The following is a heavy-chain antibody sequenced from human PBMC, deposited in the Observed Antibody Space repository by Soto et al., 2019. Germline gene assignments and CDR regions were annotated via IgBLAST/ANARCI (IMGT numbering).Heavy chain of an antibody. CDR2: ISSSSATI. Sequence: EVQLVESGGGLEQPGGSLRLSCAASGFTFETYNMNWVRQAPGKGLEWVSYISSSSATIYYTDSVKGRFTISRDNVKNSLFLQMNSLRDEDTAVYYCARSYYDIRFGHYYYGMDVWGQGTTVTVSS. J-gene: IGHJ6*02. V-gene: IGHV3-48*02. D-gene: IGHD3-22*01. CDR3: ARSYYDIRFGHYYYGMDV. CDR1: GFTFETYN.